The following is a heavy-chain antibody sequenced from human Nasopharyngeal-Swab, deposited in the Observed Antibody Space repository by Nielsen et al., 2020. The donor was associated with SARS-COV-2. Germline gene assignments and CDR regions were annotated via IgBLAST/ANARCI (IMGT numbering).Heavy chain of an antibody. D-gene: IGHD6-19*01. Sequence: WIRQPPGKGLEWVSSISSSSSSYIYYADSVKGRFTISRDNAKNSLYLQMNSLRAEDTAVYYCVKFLAGSGDYHYYGMDVWGQGTMGTVSS. CDR2: ISSSSSSYI. J-gene: IGHJ6*02. CDR3: VKFLAGSGDYHYYGMDV. V-gene: IGHV3-21*01.